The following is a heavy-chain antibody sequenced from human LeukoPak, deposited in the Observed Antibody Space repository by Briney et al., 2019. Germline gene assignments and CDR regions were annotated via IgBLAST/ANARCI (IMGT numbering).Heavy chain of an antibody. CDR1: GFTVSSDS. CDR3: ARDLGGDRFFNY. CDR2: ISTSGGTI. V-gene: IGHV3-48*02. Sequence: GGSLRLSCAASGFTVSSDSMNWVRQAPGKGLERVSYISTSGGTIYYADSVKGRFTISRDKAKNSLYLQMNSLRDEDTAVYYCARDLGGDRFFNYWGQGTLVTVSS. J-gene: IGHJ4*02. D-gene: IGHD2-21*02.